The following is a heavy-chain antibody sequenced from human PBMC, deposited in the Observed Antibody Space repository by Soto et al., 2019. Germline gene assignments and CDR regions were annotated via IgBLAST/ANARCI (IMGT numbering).Heavy chain of an antibody. J-gene: IGHJ6*02. Sequence: PWGSLRLSCAASGFTFSSYAMSWVRQAPGKGLEWVSAISGSGGSTYYADSVKGRFTISRDNSKNTLYLQMNSLRAEDTAVYYCEKDTTYDFHYYGMDVWGQGTTVTVSS. CDR2: ISGSGGST. D-gene: IGHD3-3*01. CDR3: EKDTTYDFHYYGMDV. V-gene: IGHV3-23*01. CDR1: GFTFSSYA.